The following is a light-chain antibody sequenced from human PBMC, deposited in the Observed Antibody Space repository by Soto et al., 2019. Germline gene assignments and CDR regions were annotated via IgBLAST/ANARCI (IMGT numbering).Light chain of an antibody. J-gene: IGLJ1*01. CDR1: SSNIGAGYD. CDR3: QSYDSSLSGYV. CDR2: GNS. V-gene: IGLV1-40*01. Sequence: VLAQPPSVSGAPGQKVTISCTGSSSNIGAGYDLHWYQQLPGTAPKLLLYGNSNRPSGVPDRFSGSKSGTSASLAITGLQAEDEADYYCQSYDSSLSGYVFVTGTKVTVL.